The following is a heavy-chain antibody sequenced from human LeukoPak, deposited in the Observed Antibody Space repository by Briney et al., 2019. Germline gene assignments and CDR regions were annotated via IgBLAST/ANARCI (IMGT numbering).Heavy chain of an antibody. V-gene: IGHV4-30-4*01. Sequence: SETLSLTCTVSGGPISSGDYYWSWIRQPPGKGLEWIGYIYYSGSTYYNPSLKSRVTISVDTSKNQFSLKLSSVTAADTAVYYCARRIAAAGSNWFDPWGQGTLVTVSS. D-gene: IGHD6-13*01. CDR2: IYYSGST. CDR1: GGPISSGDYY. CDR3: ARRIAAAGSNWFDP. J-gene: IGHJ5*02.